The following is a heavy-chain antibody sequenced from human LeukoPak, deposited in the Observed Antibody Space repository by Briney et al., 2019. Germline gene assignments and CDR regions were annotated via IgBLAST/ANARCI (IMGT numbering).Heavy chain of an antibody. D-gene: IGHD6-19*01. J-gene: IGHJ3*02. CDR3: ARDLGIAVVGEAFDI. V-gene: IGHV1-69*05. CDR1: GGTFSSYA. CDR2: IIPIFGTA. Sequence: EVSCKASGGTFSSYAISWVRQAPGRGLEWMGRIIPIFGTANYAQKFQGRVTITTDESTSTAYMELSSLRSEDTAVYYCARDLGIAVVGEAFDIWGQGTMVTVSS.